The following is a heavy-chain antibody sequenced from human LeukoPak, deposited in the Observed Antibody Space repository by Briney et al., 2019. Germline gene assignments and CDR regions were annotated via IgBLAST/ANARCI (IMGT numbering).Heavy chain of an antibody. V-gene: IGHV3-33*01. CDR1: GFTFSSYG. J-gene: IGHJ5*02. CDR2: IWYDGSNK. CDR3: ARDQDGVTSRYNWFDP. Sequence: GGSLRLSCAASGFTFSSYGMHWVRQATGKGLECVAVIWYDGSNKYYADSVKGRFTISRDNSKNTLYLQMNSLRAEDTAVYYCARDQDGVTSRYNWFDPWGQGTLVTVSS. D-gene: IGHD2-21*02.